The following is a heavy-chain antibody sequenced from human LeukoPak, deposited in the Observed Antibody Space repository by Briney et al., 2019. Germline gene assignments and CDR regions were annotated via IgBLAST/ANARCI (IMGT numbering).Heavy chain of an antibody. CDR1: GSTFTSFW. J-gene: IGHJ4*02. CDR3: ARLLPGRNGDNYFDY. D-gene: IGHD5-24*01. V-gene: IGHV5-51*01. CDR2: IYPGDSDT. Sequence: GESLKISCQGSGSTFTSFWIGWVRQMPGKGLEWMGIIYPGDSDTRYSPSFQGQVTISADTSISTAYLQWSSLKASDTAMFYCARLLPGRNGDNYFDYWGQGTLVTVSS.